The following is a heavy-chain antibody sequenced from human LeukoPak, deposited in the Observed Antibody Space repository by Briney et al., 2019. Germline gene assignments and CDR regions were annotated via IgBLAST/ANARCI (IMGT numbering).Heavy chain of an antibody. D-gene: IGHD6-13*01. J-gene: IGHJ4*02. V-gene: IGHV7-4-1*02. CDR3: ARGAEGDRIAAAGTCRY. CDR2: INTNTGNP. CDR1: GYTFTSYA. Sequence: GASVKVSCKASGYTFTSYAMNWVRQAPGQGLEWMGWINTNTGNPTYAQGFTGRFVFSLDTSVSTAYLQISSLKAEDTAVYYCARGAEGDRIAAAGTCRYWGQGTLVTVSS.